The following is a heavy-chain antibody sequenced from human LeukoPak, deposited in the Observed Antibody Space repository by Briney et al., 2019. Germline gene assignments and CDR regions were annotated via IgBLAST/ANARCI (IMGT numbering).Heavy chain of an antibody. D-gene: IGHD5-12*01. CDR3: AKDRKGRGYSGYEPVRPNSDY. J-gene: IGHJ4*02. CDR2: ISSSSSYI. Sequence: KTGGSLRLSCAASGFTFSSYSMNWVRQAPGKGLEWVSSISSSSSYIYYADSVKGRFTISRDNAKNTLYLQMNSLRAEDTAVYYCAKDRKGRGYSGYEPVRPNSDYWGQGTLVTVSS. V-gene: IGHV3-21*04. CDR1: GFTFSSYS.